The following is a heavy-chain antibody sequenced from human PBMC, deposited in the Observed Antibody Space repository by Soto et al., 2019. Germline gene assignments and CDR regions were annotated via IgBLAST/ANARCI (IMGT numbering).Heavy chain of an antibody. CDR2: ISVDSGNT. D-gene: IGHD3-10*01. CDR3: ARFNGSGTNYYMDV. V-gene: IGHV1-18*01. CDR1: GYIFTSYG. J-gene: IGHJ6*03. Sequence: QVQLVQSGAELKKPGASAKVSCKASGYIFTSYGISRVRQAPGQGLEWMAWISVDSGNTNYAQNFQGRVTMTTDTSASTAHIELRSLRSDDTAVYYCARFNGSGTNYYMDVWGKGTTVIVSS.